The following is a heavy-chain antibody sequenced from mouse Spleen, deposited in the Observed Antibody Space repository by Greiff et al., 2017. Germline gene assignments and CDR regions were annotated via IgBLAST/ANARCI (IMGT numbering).Heavy chain of an antibody. D-gene: IGHD1-3*01. CDR2: IDPSDSYT. Sequence: QVQLQQPGAELVRPGTSVKLSCKASGYTFTSYWMHWVKQRPGQGLEWIGVIDPSDSYTNYNQKFKGKATLTVDTSSSTAYMQLNSLTSEDSAVYYCARERSGTLYAMDYWGQGTSVTVSS. CDR3: ARERSGTLYAMDY. CDR1: GYTFTSYW. J-gene: IGHJ4*01. V-gene: IGHV1-59*01.